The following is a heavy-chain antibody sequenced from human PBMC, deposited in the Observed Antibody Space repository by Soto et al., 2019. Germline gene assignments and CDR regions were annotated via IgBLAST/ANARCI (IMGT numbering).Heavy chain of an antibody. CDR1: GGTFSSYA. CDR3: ALRSSIDDY. D-gene: IGHD3-16*02. Sequence: QVQLVQSGAEVREPESSVKVSCKASGGTFSSYAFDWVRQAPEQGLSWMGGIIPLFGTTNYAQKFQDRITITADESTNTAYMELSSLRSEDTAVYYCALRSSIDDYWGQGTLVTVSS. CDR2: IIPLFGTT. V-gene: IGHV1-69*12. J-gene: IGHJ4*02.